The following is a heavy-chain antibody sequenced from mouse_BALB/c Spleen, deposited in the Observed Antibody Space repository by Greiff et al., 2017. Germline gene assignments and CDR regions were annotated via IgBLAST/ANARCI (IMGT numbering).Heavy chain of an antibody. CDR1: GFNIKDYY. CDR3: NTGNWFAY. CDR2: IDPENGDT. D-gene: IGHD4-1*01. Sequence: EVKLMESGAELVRSGASVKLSCTASGFNIKDYYMHWVKQRPEQGLEWIGWIDPENGDTEYAPKFQGKATMTADTSSNTAYLQLSSLTSEDTAVYYCNTGNWFAYWGQGTLVTVSA. V-gene: IGHV14-4*02. J-gene: IGHJ3*01.